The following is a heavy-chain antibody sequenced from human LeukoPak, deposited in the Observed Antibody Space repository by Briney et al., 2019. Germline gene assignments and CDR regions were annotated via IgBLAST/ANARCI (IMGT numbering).Heavy chain of an antibody. V-gene: IGHV3-66*01. J-gene: IGHJ3*02. CDR2: IYSGGST. D-gene: IGHD6-13*01. CDR1: GFTVSSNY. Sequence: PGGSLRLSCAASGFTVSSNYMSWVRQAPGKGLEWVSVIYSGGSTYYADSVKGRFTISRDNSKNTLYLQMNSLRAEDTAVYYCAKLAGSWYMFGAFDIWGQGTMVTVSS. CDR3: AKLAGSWYMFGAFDI.